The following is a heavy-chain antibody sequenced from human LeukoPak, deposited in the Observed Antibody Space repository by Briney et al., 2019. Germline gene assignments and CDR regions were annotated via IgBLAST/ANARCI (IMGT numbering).Heavy chain of an antibody. V-gene: IGHV3-48*01. Sequence: GGSLRLSCAASGFTFSSYNMNWVRQAPGKGLEWISYISSSGSAIYYADSVKGRFTISRDNAKNSLCLQVNSLRAEDTAVYYCVRPYYYDSTNYYLTWGQGTLVTVSS. J-gene: IGHJ4*02. CDR3: VRPYYYDSTNYYLT. CDR2: ISSSGSAI. CDR1: GFTFSSYN. D-gene: IGHD3-22*01.